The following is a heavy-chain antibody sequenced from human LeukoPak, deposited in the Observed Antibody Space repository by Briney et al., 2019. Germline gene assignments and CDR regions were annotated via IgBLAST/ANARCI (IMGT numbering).Heavy chain of an antibody. CDR1: GGSISTAY. Sequence: PSETLSLTCSVSGGSISTAYWSWIRQPPGKGLEWIGYIYYSGSTNYSPSLKSRVTISLDTTKNQFSLRLSSVTAADTAVYYCARLDGAYDSLYFDYWGQGSLVTVSS. J-gene: IGHJ4*02. D-gene: IGHD5-12*01. CDR2: IYYSGST. V-gene: IGHV4-59*01. CDR3: ARLDGAYDSLYFDY.